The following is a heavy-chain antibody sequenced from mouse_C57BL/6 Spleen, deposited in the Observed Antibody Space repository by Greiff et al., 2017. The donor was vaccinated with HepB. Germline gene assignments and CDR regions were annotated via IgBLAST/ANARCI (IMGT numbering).Heavy chain of an antibody. CDR1: GYTFTSYW. V-gene: IGHV1-61*01. Sequence: QVQLQQPGAELVRPGSSVKLSCKASGYTFTSYWMDWVKQRPGQGLEWIGNIYPSDSETHYNQKFKDKATLTVDKSSSTAYMQLSSLTSEDSAVYYGALYYRGPNYAMDYWGQGTSVTVSS. CDR3: ALYYRGPNYAMDY. J-gene: IGHJ4*01. CDR2: IYPSDSET. D-gene: IGHD1-1*02.